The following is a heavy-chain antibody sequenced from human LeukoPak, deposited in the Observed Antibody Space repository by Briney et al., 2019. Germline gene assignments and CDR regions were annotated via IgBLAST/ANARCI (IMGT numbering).Heavy chain of an antibody. D-gene: IGHD1-1*01. Sequence: GASVKVSCKASGYTFTSYYMHWVRQAPGQGLEWMGIINPSGGSTSYAQKFQGRVTMTRDTSTSTAYMELSSLRSEGTAVYYCASQLDNWFDPWGQGTLVTVSS. CDR2: INPSGGST. J-gene: IGHJ5*02. V-gene: IGHV1-46*01. CDR1: GYTFTSYY. CDR3: ASQLDNWFDP.